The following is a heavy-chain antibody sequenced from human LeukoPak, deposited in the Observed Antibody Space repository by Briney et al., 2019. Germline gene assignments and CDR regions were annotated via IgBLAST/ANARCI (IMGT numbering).Heavy chain of an antibody. CDR2: LTGSGLST. D-gene: IGHD1-26*01. J-gene: IGHJ4*02. CDR1: EFAFSTYA. CDR3: AKDLLGATGFFDY. V-gene: IGHV3-23*01. Sequence: GGSLRLSCAASEFAFSTYAMSWVRQAPGKGLEWVSGLTGSGLSTYYADSVKGRFTISRDNSKNILYLEMNSLRADDTAVYFCAKDLLGATGFFDYWGQGTLVTVSS.